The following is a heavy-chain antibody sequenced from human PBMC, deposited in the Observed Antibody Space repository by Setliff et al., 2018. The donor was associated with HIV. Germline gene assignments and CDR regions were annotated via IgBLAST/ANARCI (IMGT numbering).Heavy chain of an antibody. V-gene: IGHV3-72*01. Sequence: GGSLRLSCTASGFSFSDHYFDWVRQAPGKGLEWVGRIRNKQNGYSTEYAASVKGRFTILRDDSKNSLYLQINSLKTEDTAFYYCARAGVWFGEVWGFDYWGQGTLVTVSS. CDR3: ARAGVWFGEVWGFDY. CDR2: IRNKQNGYST. J-gene: IGHJ4*02. CDR1: GFSFSDHY. D-gene: IGHD3-10*01.